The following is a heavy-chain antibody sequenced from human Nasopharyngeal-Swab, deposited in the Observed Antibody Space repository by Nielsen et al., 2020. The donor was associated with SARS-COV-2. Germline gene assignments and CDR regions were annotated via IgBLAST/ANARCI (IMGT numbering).Heavy chain of an antibody. V-gene: IGHV4-59*01. CDR2: IYYSGST. CDR1: GGSISSYY. CDR3: ARDRSSWRY. Sequence: SETLSLTCTVSGGSISSYYWSWIRQPPGKGLEWIGYIYYSGSTNYNPSHKSRVTISVDTSKNQFSLKLSSVTAADTAVYYCARDRSSWRYWGQGTLVTVSS. J-gene: IGHJ4*02. D-gene: IGHD6-13*01.